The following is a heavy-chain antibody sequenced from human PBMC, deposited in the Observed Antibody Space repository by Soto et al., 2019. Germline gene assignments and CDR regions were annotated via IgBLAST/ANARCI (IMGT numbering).Heavy chain of an antibody. D-gene: IGHD3-10*01. CDR2: ISYDGSNR. Sequence: QVQLVESGGGVVQPGRSLRLSCAASGFPFTTYGMHWVREGPGKWLEWVAVISYDGSNRYYADSVKGRFTISRDNSKNTLYLQMNDLRPEDTALYYCVGGQYYFDYRGQGTLVTVSA. V-gene: IGHV3-30*03. CDR1: GFPFTTYG. CDR3: VGGQYYFDY. J-gene: IGHJ4*02.